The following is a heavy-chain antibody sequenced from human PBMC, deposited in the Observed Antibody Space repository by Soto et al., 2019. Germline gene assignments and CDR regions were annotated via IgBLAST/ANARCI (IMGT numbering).Heavy chain of an antibody. CDR3: APLSVSLSGPYGIHV. J-gene: IGHJ6*02. Sequence: SETLSLTCSVSGYSVTSSDYYWAWIRQPPGKGLEWIGSMFYSGLTYYNPSLESRVTLSVDTSKNQFSVRLNSVTAADTAVYYCAPLSVSLSGPYGIHVWGQGTTVT. V-gene: IGHV4-39*01. CDR1: GYSVTSSDYY. D-gene: IGHD2-15*01. CDR2: MFYSGLT.